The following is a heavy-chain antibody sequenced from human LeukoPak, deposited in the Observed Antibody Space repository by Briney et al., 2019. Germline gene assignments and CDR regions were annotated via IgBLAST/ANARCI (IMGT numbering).Heavy chain of an antibody. CDR3: ARSSYYDILTGSDGDGPYFDY. CDR2: IYSAGST. Sequence: PRGSLRLSCAASGFTFSSYSMNWIRQAPGKGLEWVSIIYSAGSTYYADSVKGRFTISRDNFKNRLYLQMNSLRADDTAVYYCARSSYYDILTGSDGDGPYFDYWGQGTLVTVSS. CDR1: GFTFSSYS. D-gene: IGHD3-9*01. J-gene: IGHJ4*02. V-gene: IGHV3-53*01.